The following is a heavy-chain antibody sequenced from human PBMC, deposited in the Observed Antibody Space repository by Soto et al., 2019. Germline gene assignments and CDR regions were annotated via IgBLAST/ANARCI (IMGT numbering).Heavy chain of an antibody. CDR2: IYYSGST. D-gene: IGHD2-15*01. V-gene: IGHV4-59*01. CDR1: GGSISYYY. CDR3: ARVECSGGTCYPFDY. J-gene: IGHJ4*02. Sequence: SETLSLTCTVSGGSISYYYWSWIRQPPGKGLEWIGYIYYSGSTNYNPSLKSRVTISVDTSKNQFSLKLGSVTAADTAVYYCARVECSGGTCYPFDYWGKGPLVTVSS.